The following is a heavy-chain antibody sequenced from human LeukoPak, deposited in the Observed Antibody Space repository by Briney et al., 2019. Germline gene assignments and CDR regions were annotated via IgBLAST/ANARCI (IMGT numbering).Heavy chain of an antibody. J-gene: IGHJ4*02. Sequence: ASVKVSCKASGYTFTGYYMHWVRQAPGQGLEWMGRINPNSGGTNYAQKFQGRVTMTRDTSINTAYMDLSRLRYDETAVYYCARGRNSVYYFNVVAPSYFDYWGQGTLVTVSS. D-gene: IGHD3-22*01. CDR1: GYTFTGYY. CDR3: ARGRNSVYYFNVVAPSYFDY. CDR2: INPNSGGT. V-gene: IGHV1-2*06.